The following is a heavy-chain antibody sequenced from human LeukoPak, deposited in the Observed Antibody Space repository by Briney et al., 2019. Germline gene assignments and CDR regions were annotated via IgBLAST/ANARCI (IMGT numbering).Heavy chain of an antibody. Sequence: SGTLSLTCAVSGGSISSSNWWSWVRQPPGKGLVWIGEIYHSGSTNYNPSLKSRVTISVDKSKNQFSLKLSSVTAADTAVYYCARESRVWFGELLPDYWGQGTLVTVSS. J-gene: IGHJ4*02. V-gene: IGHV4-4*02. CDR1: GGSISSSNW. CDR3: ARESRVWFGELLPDY. D-gene: IGHD3-10*01. CDR2: IYHSGST.